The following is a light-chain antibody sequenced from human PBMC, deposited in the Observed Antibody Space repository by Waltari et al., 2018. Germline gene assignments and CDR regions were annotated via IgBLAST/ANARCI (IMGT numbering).Light chain of an antibody. J-gene: IGKJ5*01. CDR2: DSS. V-gene: IGKV3-11*01. Sequence: EIVLTQSPATLSLSPGDRATLSCRASQSVGNFLAWYQHKPGQAPRLLIYDSSNRATGIPVTFSGSGSGTDFTLTISSLQPEDFALYYCQQRSGWPPSITFGQGTRLEI. CDR3: QQRSGWPPSIT. CDR1: QSVGNF.